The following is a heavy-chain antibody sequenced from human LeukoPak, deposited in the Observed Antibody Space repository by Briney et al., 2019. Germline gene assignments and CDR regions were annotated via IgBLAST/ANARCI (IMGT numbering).Heavy chain of an antibody. CDR3: ARDLGLYGDSSNYYMDV. D-gene: IGHD4-17*01. J-gene: IGHJ6*03. V-gene: IGHV3-21*01. CDR1: GFTFSSYS. CDR2: ISSSSSYI. Sequence: GGSLRLSCAASGFTFSSYSMNWVRQAPGKGLEWVSSISSSSSYIYYADSVKGRFTISRDNAKNSLYLQMNSLRAEDTAVYYCARDLGLYGDSSNYYMDVWGKGTTVTVSS.